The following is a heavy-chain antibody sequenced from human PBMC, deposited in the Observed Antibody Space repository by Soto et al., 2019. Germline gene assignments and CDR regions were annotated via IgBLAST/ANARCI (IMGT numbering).Heavy chain of an antibody. CDR3: ARVVRGWHPHFDS. Sequence: SETLSLTCAAYGGPFDGYYWSWIRQPPGKGLEWIGEINHSGSGNYNPSLKSRVTISLDTSKSQFSLKLDSVTAADTAVYYCARVVRGWHPHFDSWGQGTLVTVSS. J-gene: IGHJ4*02. D-gene: IGHD2-21*01. V-gene: IGHV4-34*01. CDR2: INHSGSG. CDR1: GGPFDGYY.